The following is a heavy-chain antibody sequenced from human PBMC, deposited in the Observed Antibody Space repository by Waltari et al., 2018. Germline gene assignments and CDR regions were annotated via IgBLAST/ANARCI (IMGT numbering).Heavy chain of an antibody. D-gene: IGHD6-13*01. CDR1: GGTFSIYA. CDR2: IIPILGIA. CDR3: ARDGRSSWFNYYYYMDV. J-gene: IGHJ6*03. V-gene: IGHV1-69*10. Sequence: QVQLVQSGAEVKKPGSSVKVSCKASGGTFSIYAISWVRQAPGQGLEWMGGIIPILGIANYAQKFQGRVTITADKSTSTAYMELSSLRSEDTAVYYCARDGRSSWFNYYYYMDVWGKGTTVTVSS.